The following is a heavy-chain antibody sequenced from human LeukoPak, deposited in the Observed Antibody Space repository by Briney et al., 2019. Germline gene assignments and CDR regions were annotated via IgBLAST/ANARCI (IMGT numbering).Heavy chain of an antibody. J-gene: IGHJ4*02. CDR3: ARDRGNYFDY. CDR2: IYYSGST. D-gene: IGHD6-13*01. V-gene: IGHV4-59*01. Sequence: SSETLSLTCTVSGGSISTYYWSWIRQPPGKGLEWIGYIYYSGSTNYNPSLKSRVTISVDTSKNQFSLKLSSVTAADTAVYYCARDRGNYFDYWGQGTLVTVSS. CDR1: GGSISTYY.